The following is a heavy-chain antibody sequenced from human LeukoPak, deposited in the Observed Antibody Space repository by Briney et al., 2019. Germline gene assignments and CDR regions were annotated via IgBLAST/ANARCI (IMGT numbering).Heavy chain of an antibody. CDR3: ARRIAVAGTENFDY. D-gene: IGHD6-19*01. Sequence: GESLKISCKGSGYVFSSYWIGWVRQMPGKGLEWMGVIFPGDSDTRYSPSFQGQVTISADKSISTAYLHWSSLKASDTAMYFCARRIAVAGTENFDYWGQGTLVTVSS. J-gene: IGHJ4*02. CDR1: GYVFSSYW. V-gene: IGHV5-51*01. CDR2: IFPGDSDT.